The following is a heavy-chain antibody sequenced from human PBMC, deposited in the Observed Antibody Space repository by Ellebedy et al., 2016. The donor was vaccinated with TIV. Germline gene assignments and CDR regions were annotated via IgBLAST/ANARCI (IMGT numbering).Heavy chain of an antibody. CDR3: ARAAWGGLGTHGGYFDY. CDR1: GYTFTSYG. CDR2: ISAYNGNT. J-gene: IGHJ4*02. D-gene: IGHD2-8*01. Sequence: ASVKVSXXASGYTFTSYGISWVRQAPGQGLEWMGWISAYNGNTNYAQKLQGRVTMTTDTSTSTAYMELSSLRSEDTAVYYCARAAWGGLGTHGGYFDYWGQGTLVTVSS. V-gene: IGHV1-18*01.